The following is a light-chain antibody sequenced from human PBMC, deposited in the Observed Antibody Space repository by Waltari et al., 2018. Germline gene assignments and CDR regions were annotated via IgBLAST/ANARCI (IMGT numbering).Light chain of an antibody. CDR2: DVS. CDR1: TSYAGFYNY. CDR3: NSYAGSSSCV. J-gene: IGLJ3*02. Sequence: QLALTQPAPVSGSPGPSLTISCPGTTSYAGFYNYVSCYQQRPGKAPKLIIYDVSERHSGVSDRFSGSKSGNTDSLTISGLQAEDEADYYCNSYAGSSSCVFCGWTKLSVL. V-gene: IGLV2-14*01.